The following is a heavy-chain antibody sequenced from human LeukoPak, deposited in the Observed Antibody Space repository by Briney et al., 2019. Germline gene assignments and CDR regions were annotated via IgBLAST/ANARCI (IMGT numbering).Heavy chain of an antibody. CDR2: IYYSGST. V-gene: IGHV4-59*01. J-gene: IGHJ6*03. D-gene: IGHD3-3*02. CDR3: ARDLSSYYYYYMDV. CDR1: GGSISSYY. Sequence: SEXLSLTCTVSGGSISSYYWSWLRQPPGKGLEWIGYIYYSGSTNYNPSLKSRVTISVDTSNNQFSLKLTSVTAADTAVYYCARDLSSYYYYYMDVWGKGTTVTVSS.